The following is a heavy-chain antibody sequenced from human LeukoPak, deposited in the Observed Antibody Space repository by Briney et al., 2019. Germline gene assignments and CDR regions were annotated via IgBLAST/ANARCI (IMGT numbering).Heavy chain of an antibody. D-gene: IGHD2/OR15-2a*01. CDR3: VSFYETY. Sequence: GGSPRLSCAASGNYWMHWVRQVPGKGLVWVSHINSDGSWTSYADSVKGRFTISKDNAKNTVYLQMNSLRAEDTAVYYCVSFYETYWGRGTLVTISS. CDR1: GNYW. CDR2: INSDGSWT. V-gene: IGHV3-74*01. J-gene: IGHJ4*02.